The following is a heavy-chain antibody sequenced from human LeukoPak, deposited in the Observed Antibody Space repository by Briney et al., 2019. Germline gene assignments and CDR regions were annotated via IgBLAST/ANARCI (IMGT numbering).Heavy chain of an antibody. D-gene: IGHD4-23*01. CDR3: ARVGLRWASNPYYFDY. CDR1: GGSISSGDYY. V-gene: IGHV4-30-4*01. Sequence: SETLSLTCTVSGGSISSGDYYWSWIRQPPGKGLEWIGYIYYSGSTHYNPSLKSRVTISVDTSKNQFSLKLSSVTAADTAVYYCARVGLRWASNPYYFDYWGQGTLVTVSS. CDR2: IYYSGST. J-gene: IGHJ4*02.